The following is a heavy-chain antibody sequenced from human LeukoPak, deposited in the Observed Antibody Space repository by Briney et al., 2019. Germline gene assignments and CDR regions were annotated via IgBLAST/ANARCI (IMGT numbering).Heavy chain of an antibody. J-gene: IGHJ6*03. V-gene: IGHV4-61*02. Sequence: PSETLSLTCTVSGGSISSGSYYWSWIRQPAGKGLEWIGRIYTSGSTNYNPSLKSRVTISVDTSKNQFSLKLSSVTAADTAVYYCARGGIAAAVTGYYYYYYMDVWGKGTTVTVSS. CDR1: GGSISSGSYY. CDR2: IYTSGST. CDR3: ARGGIAAAVTGYYYYYYMDV. D-gene: IGHD6-13*01.